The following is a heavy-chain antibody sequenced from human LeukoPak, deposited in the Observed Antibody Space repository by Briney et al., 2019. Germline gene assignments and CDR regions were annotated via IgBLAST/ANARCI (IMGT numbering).Heavy chain of an antibody. V-gene: IGHV1-24*01. Sequence: ASVKVSCKVSGYTLTELSMHWVRQAPGKGLEWMGGFDPEDGETIYAQKFQGRVTMTEDTSTDTAYMELSSLRSEDTAVYYCARAGGYYGWFDPWGQGTLVTVSS. J-gene: IGHJ5*02. CDR1: GYTLTELS. D-gene: IGHD3-22*01. CDR2: FDPEDGET. CDR3: ARAGGYYGWFDP.